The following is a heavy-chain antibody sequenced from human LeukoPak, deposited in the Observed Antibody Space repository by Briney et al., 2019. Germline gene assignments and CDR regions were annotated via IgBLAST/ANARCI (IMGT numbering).Heavy chain of an antibody. V-gene: IGHV4-59*01. CDR2: IYYSGST. CDR3: ARDSPTPLDAFDI. J-gene: IGHJ3*02. Sequence: NASETLSLTCTVSGGSISSYYWSWIRQPPGKGLEWIGYIYYSGSTNYNPSLKSRVTISVDTSKNQFSLKLSSVTAADTAVYYCARDSPTPLDAFDIWGQGTMVTVSS. CDR1: GGSISSYY.